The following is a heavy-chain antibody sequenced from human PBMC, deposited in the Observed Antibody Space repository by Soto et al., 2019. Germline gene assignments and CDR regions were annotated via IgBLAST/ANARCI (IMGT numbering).Heavy chain of an antibody. J-gene: IGHJ4*02. CDR2: ISGSGGST. CDR1: GHTFHNYA. V-gene: IGHV3-23*01. CDR3: AKVSRGIGVVPAAIN. D-gene: IGHD2-2*02. Sequence: EVQLLESGGGLEQPGGSLRLSCVGSGHTFHNYAMTWVRQAPGKGLEWVSGISGSGGSTYYADSVRGRFTISRDDSKNKLYLQMNSLRAEDTAVYYCAKVSRGIGVVPAAINWGQGTLVSVSS.